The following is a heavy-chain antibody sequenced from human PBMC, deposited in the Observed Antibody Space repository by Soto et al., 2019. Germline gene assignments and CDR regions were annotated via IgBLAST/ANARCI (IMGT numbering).Heavy chain of an antibody. CDR3: ARDKITGLFAY. Sequence: QVQLQQWGAGLLKPSETLSLTCAVYGGSFSGYYWTWIRQPPGTGLEWIGEINHSGSTNYNPSLKSRVTLSVDTSKNQFSLKLTSVTAADSAVYYCARDKITGLFAYWGQGTLVTVSS. D-gene: IGHD2-8*02. V-gene: IGHV4-34*01. J-gene: IGHJ4*02. CDR2: INHSGST. CDR1: GGSFSGYY.